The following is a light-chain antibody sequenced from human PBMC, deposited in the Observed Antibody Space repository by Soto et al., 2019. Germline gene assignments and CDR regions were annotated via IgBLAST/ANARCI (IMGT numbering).Light chain of an antibody. CDR2: AAS. V-gene: IGKV1-27*01. CDR3: QKYSSVPL. J-gene: IGKJ3*01. Sequence: DIQMTQSPSSLSASVGDRVTITCRASQGISNYIAWYQQKPGKAPKLLIYAASTLQSGVPSRFSGSGSWTDFTLTINSLQPEDVATYYCQKYSSVPLFGPGTKVDIK. CDR1: QGISNY.